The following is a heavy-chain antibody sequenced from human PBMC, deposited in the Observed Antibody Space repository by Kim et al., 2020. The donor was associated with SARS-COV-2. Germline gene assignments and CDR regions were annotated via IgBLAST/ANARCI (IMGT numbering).Heavy chain of an antibody. CDR3: AREGDYDFWSGHAHPFDY. Sequence: QGRVTITADKSTSTAYMELSSLRSEDTAVYYCAREGDYDFWSGHAHPFDYWGQGTLVTVSS. J-gene: IGHJ4*02. D-gene: IGHD3-3*01. V-gene: IGHV1-69*04.